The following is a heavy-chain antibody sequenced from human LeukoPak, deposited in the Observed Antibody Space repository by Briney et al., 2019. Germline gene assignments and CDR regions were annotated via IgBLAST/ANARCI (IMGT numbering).Heavy chain of an antibody. CDR2: IKSKTDGGTT. D-gene: IGHD1-26*01. CDR3: TTASSWELLDD. Sequence: GGSLRLSCAASGFTFSNSWMSWVRQAPGKGLEWVSRIKSKTDGGTTDYAAHVKGRFTNSGDDSKNTLYLQMNSLKPEDTAVYYCTTASSWELLDDWGQGTLVTVSS. J-gene: IGHJ4*02. CDR1: GFTFSNSW. V-gene: IGHV3-15*01.